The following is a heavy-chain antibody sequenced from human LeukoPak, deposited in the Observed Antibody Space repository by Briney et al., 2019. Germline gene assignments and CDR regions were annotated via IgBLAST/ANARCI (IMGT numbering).Heavy chain of an antibody. CDR2: INHSGRT. CDR1: GGSFSGYY. CDR3: ARPLGYCSDSRCPQSWFDP. J-gene: IGHJ5*02. V-gene: IGHV4-34*01. Sequence: SETLSLTCAVYGGSFSGYYWTWIRQPPGKGLEWIGEINHSGRTNYNPSLKSRVIISVDTSKNQFSLKLNSVTAADTAVYYCARPLGYCSDSRCPQSWFDPWGQGTLVTVSS. D-gene: IGHD2-15*01.